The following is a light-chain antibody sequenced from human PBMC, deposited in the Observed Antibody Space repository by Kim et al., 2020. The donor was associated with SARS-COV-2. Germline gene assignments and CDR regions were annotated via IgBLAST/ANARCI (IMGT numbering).Light chain of an antibody. J-gene: IGLJ1*01. CDR2: DVT. V-gene: IGLV2-14*03. CDR1: SSEVDAYNY. CDR3: SSYASSRILYV. Sequence: LIPISCTRTSSEVDAYNYVSWYQQHPGKAPKLMIYDVTNRPSGVSNRFSGSKSGNTASLTISGLQAEDEADYYCSSYASSRILYVFGTGTKVTVL.